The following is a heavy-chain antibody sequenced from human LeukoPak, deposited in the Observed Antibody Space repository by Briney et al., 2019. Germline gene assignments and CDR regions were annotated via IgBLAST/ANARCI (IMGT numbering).Heavy chain of an antibody. Sequence: PSETLSLTCTVSGGSISSSSYYWGWIRQPPGKGLERIGSIYYSGSTYYNPSLKSRVTISVDTSKNQFSLKLSSVTAADTAVYYCARERVGQRSTMILLQDAFDIWGQGTMVTVSS. CDR3: ARERVGQRSTMILLQDAFDI. CDR2: IYYSGST. D-gene: IGHD3-22*01. V-gene: IGHV4-39*02. J-gene: IGHJ3*02. CDR1: GGSISSSSYY.